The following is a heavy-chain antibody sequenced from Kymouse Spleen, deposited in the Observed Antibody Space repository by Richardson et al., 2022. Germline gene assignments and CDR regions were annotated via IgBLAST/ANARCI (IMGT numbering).Heavy chain of an antibody. V-gene: IGHV4-34*01. CDR3: ARNWNYEGYYFDY. Sequence: QVQLQQWGAGLLKPSETLSLTCAVYGGSFSGYYWSWIRQPPGKGLEWIGEINHSGSTNYNPSLKSRVTISVDTSKNQFSLKLSSVTAADTAVYYCARNWNYEGYYFDYWGQGTLVTVSS. D-gene: IGHD1-7*01. CDR1: GGSFSGYY. J-gene: IGHJ4*02. CDR2: INHSGST.